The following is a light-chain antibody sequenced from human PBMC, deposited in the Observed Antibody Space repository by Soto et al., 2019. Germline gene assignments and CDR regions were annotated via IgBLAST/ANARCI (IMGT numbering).Light chain of an antibody. V-gene: IGKV1-5*03. CDR1: QSISNW. CDR3: QQYSSYWT. Sequence: EIKMNQSPSTLSASVGDRAPITCRASQSISNWLAWYQQKPGKAPKLLIYKASNLESGVPSRFSGSGSGTEFTLTISSLQPDDFATYYCQQYSSYWTFGQGTKVDIK. CDR2: KAS. J-gene: IGKJ1*01.